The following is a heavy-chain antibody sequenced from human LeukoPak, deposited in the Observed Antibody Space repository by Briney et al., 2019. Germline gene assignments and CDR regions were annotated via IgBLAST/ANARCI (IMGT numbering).Heavy chain of an antibody. CDR3: ARELYDFWSGYYNLYFDY. Sequence: ASVKVSCKASGYTFTSYGISWVRQAPGQGLEWMGWVSAYNGNTNYAQKLQGRVTMTTDASTSTAYMELRSLRSDDTAVYYCARELYDFWSGYYNLYFDYWGQGTLVTVSS. V-gene: IGHV1-18*01. CDR2: VSAYNGNT. CDR1: GYTFTSYG. J-gene: IGHJ4*02. D-gene: IGHD3-3*01.